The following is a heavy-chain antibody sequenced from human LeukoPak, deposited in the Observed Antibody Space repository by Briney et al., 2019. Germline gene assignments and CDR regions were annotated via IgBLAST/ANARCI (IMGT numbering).Heavy chain of an antibody. V-gene: IGHV3-21*01. CDR3: ARDQMTTVTTDDAFDI. CDR1: GFTFSSYS. Sequence: GGSLRLSCAASGFTFSSYSMNWVCQAPGKGLEWVSSISSSSSYIYYADSVKGRFTISRDNAKNSLYLQMNSLRAEDTAVYYCARDQMTTVTTDDAFDIWGQGTMVTVSS. J-gene: IGHJ3*02. D-gene: IGHD4-17*01. CDR2: ISSSSSYI.